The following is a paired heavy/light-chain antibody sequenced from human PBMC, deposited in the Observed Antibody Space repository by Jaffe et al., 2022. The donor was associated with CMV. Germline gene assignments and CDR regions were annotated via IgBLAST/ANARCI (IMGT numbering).Light chain of an antibody. CDR1: SGHIDYA. Sequence: QLVVTQPPSASASPGASVKLTCTLSSGHIDYAIAWHQQQPEKGPRCLMKLNSDGSHRKGDGIPDRFSGSSSGAERYLTISSLQSEDEADYYCQTWDRGILVFGGGTKLTVL. V-gene: IGLV4-69*01. CDR2: LNSDGSH. CDR3: QTWDRGILV. J-gene: IGLJ3*02.
Heavy chain of an antibody. CDR2: ISSSGGST. CDR1: GFTFSSYA. CDR3: AKSGVRYGDHEDVDY. D-gene: IGHD4-17*01. V-gene: IGHV3-23*01. J-gene: IGHJ4*02. Sequence: EVQLLESGGGLVQPGGSLRLSCAVSGFTFSSYAMSWVRQAPGKGLEWVSVISSSGGSTFYADSVKGRFTISRDQSNNMVYLQMNSLRVEDTAVYYCAKSGVRYGDHEDVDYWGQGSLVTVSS.